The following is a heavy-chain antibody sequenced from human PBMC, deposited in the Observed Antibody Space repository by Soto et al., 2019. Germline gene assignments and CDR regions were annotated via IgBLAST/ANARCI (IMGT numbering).Heavy chain of an antibody. Sequence: GASVKVSCKASGYTFTSYYMHWLRQSPGQGLEWMGIINPSGGSTSYAQKFQGRVTMTRDTSTSTVYMELNSLRSEDTAVYYCAGRCDGTNCLGHFDYWGQGTLVTVSS. D-gene: IGHD2-2*01. J-gene: IGHJ4*02. CDR1: GYTFTSYY. V-gene: IGHV1-46*01. CDR3: AGRCDGTNCLGHFDY. CDR2: INPSGGST.